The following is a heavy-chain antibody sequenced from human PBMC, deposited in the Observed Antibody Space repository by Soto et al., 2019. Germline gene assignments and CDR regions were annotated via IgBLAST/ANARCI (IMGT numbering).Heavy chain of an antibody. CDR3: ARGARLATSPTSIAAHLFSRGPFWFDP. CDR2: INLGGST. J-gene: IGHJ5*02. V-gene: IGHV4-34*01. D-gene: IGHD6-6*01. Sequence: SETLSLTYAVYGGSFSNSYWSWIRQSPGNGLEWIGEINLGGSTNYNPSLKSRVTLSLDTSKNQFSLKLSSVTAADTALYYCARGARLATSPTSIAAHLFSRGPFWFDPWGQGTLVTVSS. CDR1: GGSFSNSY.